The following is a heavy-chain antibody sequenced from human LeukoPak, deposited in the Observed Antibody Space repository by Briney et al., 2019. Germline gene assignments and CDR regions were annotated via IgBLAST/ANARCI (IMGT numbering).Heavy chain of an antibody. CDR1: GFTFSDYY. CDR3: ARALRYFDWLSTSPEYNWFDP. Sequence: GGSLRLSXAATGFTFSDYYMSWLRQAPGKGLEWISYISSSGSADYYADSVQGRFTVSRDNAKSSLYLQMNSLRAEDTAVYYCARALRYFDWLSTSPEYNWFDPWGQGTLVTVSS. D-gene: IGHD3-9*01. J-gene: IGHJ5*02. V-gene: IGHV3-11*04. CDR2: ISSSGSAD.